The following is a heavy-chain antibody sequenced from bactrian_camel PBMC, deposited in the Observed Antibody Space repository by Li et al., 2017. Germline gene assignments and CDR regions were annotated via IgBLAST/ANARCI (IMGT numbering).Heavy chain of an antibody. CDR1: GYHHSAYC. V-gene: IGHV3S53*01. Sequence: VQLVESGGKTVQTGGSLRLSCQASGYHHSAYCLAWFCQAPGKAREGVAHIAGDGQTTYVDSVKGRFTISKDVAKNTLYLQMNSLKPEDTAMYYCAAAPWWYATRCVRGPAVFRNWGQGTQVTVS. D-gene: IGHD4*01. CDR2: IAGDGQT. CDR3: AAAPWWYATRCVRGPAVFRN. J-gene: IGHJ4*01.